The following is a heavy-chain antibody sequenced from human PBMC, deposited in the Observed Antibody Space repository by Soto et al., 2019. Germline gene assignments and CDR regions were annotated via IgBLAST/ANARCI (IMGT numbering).Heavy chain of an antibody. CDR3: AKVASVTPPY. CDR2: ISYDGSNK. V-gene: IGHV3-30*18. D-gene: IGHD2-21*02. J-gene: IGHJ4*02. CDR1: GFTFSSYG. Sequence: ESGGGVVQPGRSLRLSCAASGFTFSSYGMHWVRQAPGKGLEWVAVISYDGSNKYYADSVKGRFTISRDNSKNTLYLQMNSLRAEDTAVYYCAKVASVTPPYWGQGTLVTVSS.